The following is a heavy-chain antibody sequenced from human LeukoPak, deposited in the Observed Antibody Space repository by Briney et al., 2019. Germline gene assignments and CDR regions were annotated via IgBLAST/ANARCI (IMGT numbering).Heavy chain of an antibody. V-gene: IGHV1-2*04. CDR1: GYTFTGYY. CDR2: INPNSGGT. J-gene: IGHJ4*02. D-gene: IGHD3-10*01. Sequence: ASVKVSCKAPGYTFTGYYMHWVRQAPGQGLEWMGWINPNSGGTNYAQKFQGWVTMTRDTSISTAYMELSRLRSDDTAVYYCARVGRVRGDPRFDYWGQGTLVTVSS. CDR3: ARVGRVRGDPRFDY.